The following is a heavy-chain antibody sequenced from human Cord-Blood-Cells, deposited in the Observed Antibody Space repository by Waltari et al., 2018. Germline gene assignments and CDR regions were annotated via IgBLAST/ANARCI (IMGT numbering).Heavy chain of an antibody. V-gene: IGHV4-59*08. J-gene: IGHJ4*02. CDR3: ARRRQSGSYYYFDY. D-gene: IGHD1-26*01. CDR1: GGSISSYY. CDR2: IYYSGRT. Sequence: QVQLQESGPGLVKPSETLSLTCTVSGGSISSYYWSWIRQPPGKGMAWIGYIYYSGRTNYNPSLNSRVTISVDTSKNQFSLKLSSVTAADTAVYYCARRRQSGSYYYFDYWGQGTLVTVSS.